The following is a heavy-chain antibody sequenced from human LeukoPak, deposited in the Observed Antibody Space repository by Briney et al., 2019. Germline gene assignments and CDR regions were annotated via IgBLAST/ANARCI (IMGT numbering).Heavy chain of an antibody. V-gene: IGHV3-9*01. CDR3: AKDPGLHY. Sequence: GGSLRLSCAASGFTFDDYAMHWVRQAPGKGLEWVSGISWNSGSIGYADSVKGRFTISRDNAKNSLYLQMNSLRAEDTAVYYCAKDPGLHYWGQGTLVTVSS. J-gene: IGHJ4*02. D-gene: IGHD2-21*02. CDR1: GFTFDDYA. CDR2: ISWNSGSI.